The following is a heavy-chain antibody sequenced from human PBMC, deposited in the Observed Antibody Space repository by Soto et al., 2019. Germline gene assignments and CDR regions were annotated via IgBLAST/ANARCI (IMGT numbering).Heavy chain of an antibody. CDR2: IYSGGST. V-gene: IGHV3-53*01. CDR3: ARGRYDPFYYYYYGMDF. Sequence: VQLVESGGGLIQPGGSLRLYCAASGFTVSSNYMSWVRQAPGKGLEWVSVIYSGGSTYYADSVKGRFTISRDNSKNTLYLQMNSLRAEDTAVYYCARGRYDPFYYYYYGMDFWGQGTTVTVSS. J-gene: IGHJ6*02. D-gene: IGHD1-1*01. CDR1: GFTVSSNY.